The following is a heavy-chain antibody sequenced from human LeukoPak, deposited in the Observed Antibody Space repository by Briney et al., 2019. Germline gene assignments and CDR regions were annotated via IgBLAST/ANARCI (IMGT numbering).Heavy chain of an antibody. CDR2: IYYSGST. CDR3: ARGRYSGSFRLDY. Sequence: SQTLSLTCTVSGGPISSGDYYWRWIRQPPGRGLEWIGYIYYSGSTYYNPSLKSRVTISVDTSKNQFSLKLSSVTAADTAVYYCARGRYSGSFRLDYWGQGTLVTVSS. J-gene: IGHJ4*02. V-gene: IGHV4-30-4*08. D-gene: IGHD1-26*01. CDR1: GGPISSGDYY.